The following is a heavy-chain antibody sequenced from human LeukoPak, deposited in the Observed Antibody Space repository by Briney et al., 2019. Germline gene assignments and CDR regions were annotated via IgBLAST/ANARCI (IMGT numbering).Heavy chain of an antibody. CDR2: IYYSGST. J-gene: IGHJ6*03. V-gene: IGHV4-59*08. D-gene: IGHD6-19*01. Sequence: SETLSLTCTVSGGSISSYYWSWIRQPPGKGLEWIGYIYYSGSTDYNPSLKSRVTISVDTSKNQFSLKLSSVTAADTAVYYCARGSPYSSGWYGYYYYYYYMDVWGKGTTVTVSS. CDR3: ARGSPYSSGWYGYYYYYYYMDV. CDR1: GGSISSYY.